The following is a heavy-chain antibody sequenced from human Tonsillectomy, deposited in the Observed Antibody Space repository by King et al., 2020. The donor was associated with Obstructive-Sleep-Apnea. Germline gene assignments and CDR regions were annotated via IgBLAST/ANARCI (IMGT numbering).Heavy chain of an antibody. J-gene: IGHJ4*02. V-gene: IGHV4-39*07. D-gene: IGHD6-6*01. CDR3: ARDLAYSTSPDFDY. Sequence: HLQLQESGPGLVKPSETLSLTCTVSGGSISSSSYYWGWIRQPPGQGLEWMGSMYYSGSTYYNPSLKSRVTISVDTSKNQFSLKLSSVTAADTAVYYCARDLAYSTSPDFDYWGQGTLVTVSS. CDR1: GGSISSSSYY. CDR2: MYYSGST.